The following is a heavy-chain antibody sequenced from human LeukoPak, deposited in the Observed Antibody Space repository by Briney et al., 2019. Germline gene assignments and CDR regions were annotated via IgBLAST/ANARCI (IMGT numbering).Heavy chain of an antibody. CDR1: GGSIGSSSYY. V-gene: IGHV4-39*01. CDR2: IYYSGAT. CDR3: ARHCSPSSAYHHWYFDL. J-gene: IGHJ2*01. Sequence: SETLSLTCTVSGGSIGSSSYYCGWIRQPPGKGLEWIGSIYYSGATYYNPSLRSRVTISVDTSKNQFSLRLSSVTAADTAVYNCARHCSPSSAYHHWYFDLWGRGTLVTVSS. D-gene: IGHD3-22*01.